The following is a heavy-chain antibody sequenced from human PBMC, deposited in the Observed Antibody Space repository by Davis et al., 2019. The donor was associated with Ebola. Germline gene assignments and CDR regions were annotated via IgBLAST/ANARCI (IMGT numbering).Heavy chain of an antibody. D-gene: IGHD2-15*01. CDR1: GFTFRSYA. J-gene: IGHJ6*02. CDR2: ISSNGGST. V-gene: IGHV3-64D*08. Sequence: SLMIPCSASGFTFRSYAMYWVRQAPGKGLEYVSAISSNGGSTYYADSVKGRFTISSDNSKNTLYLQMSSLRAEDTAVYYCVKGDCGGGSCYYYYGMDVWGQGTTVTVSS. CDR3: VKGDCGGGSCYYYYGMDV.